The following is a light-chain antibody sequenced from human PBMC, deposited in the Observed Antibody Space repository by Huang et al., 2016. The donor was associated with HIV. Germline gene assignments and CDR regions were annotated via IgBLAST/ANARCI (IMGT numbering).Light chain of an antibody. CDR2: GAS. CDR1: QSVSSN. V-gene: IGKV3-15*01. Sequence: EIVMTQSPATLSVSPGERATLSCRASQSVSSNLAWYQQQPGQAPRRFISGASTRATGIPARFTGSGSGTEFTLTISSLQSEDFAVYYCQQYNNWPRTFGQGTKLEIK. CDR3: QQYNNWPRT. J-gene: IGKJ2*01.